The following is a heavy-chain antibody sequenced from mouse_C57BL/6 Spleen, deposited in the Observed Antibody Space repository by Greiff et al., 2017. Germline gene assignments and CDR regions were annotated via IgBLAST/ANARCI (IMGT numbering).Heavy chain of an antibody. J-gene: IGHJ1*03. V-gene: IGHV5-6*01. D-gene: IGHD4-1*01. CDR1: GFTFSSYG. Sequence: EVKLMESGGDLVKPGGSLKLSCAASGFTFSSYGMSWVRQTPDKRLEWVATISSGGSYTYYPDSVKGRFTISRDNAKNTLYLQMSSLKSEDTAMYYCARQETGYWYCDVWGTGTTVTVSS. CDR2: ISSGGSYT. CDR3: ARQETGYWYCDV.